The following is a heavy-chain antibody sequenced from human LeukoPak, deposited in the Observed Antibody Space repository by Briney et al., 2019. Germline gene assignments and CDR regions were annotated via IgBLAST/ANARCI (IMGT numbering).Heavy chain of an antibody. D-gene: IGHD3-16*01. CDR2: IHYSGKD. J-gene: IGHJ6*02. CDR1: GGSISGYY. CDR3: ARFGVDYDMGV. V-gene: IGHV4-59*01. Sequence: SETLSLTCTVSGGSISGYYWTWTRQPPGKGLEWIGQIHYSGKDDYNPSLRSRITISVDTSKNQMFLKLSSLTAADTAVYYCARFGVDYDMGVWGQGTTVTVSS.